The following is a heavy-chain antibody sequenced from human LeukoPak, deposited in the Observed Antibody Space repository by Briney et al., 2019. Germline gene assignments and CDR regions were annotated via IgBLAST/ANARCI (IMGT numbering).Heavy chain of an antibody. CDR3: ARDWGTYFDY. D-gene: IGHD7-27*01. J-gene: IGHJ4*02. CDR2: IYYSGST. Sequence: TSETLSLTCTVSGGSISSGGYYWSWIRQHPGKGLEWIGCIYYSGSTYYNPSLESRLTMSVDTSKNQFSLHLTSVTAADTAVYYCARDWGTYFDYWGQGTLVTVSS. V-gene: IGHV4-31*03. CDR1: GGSISSGGYY.